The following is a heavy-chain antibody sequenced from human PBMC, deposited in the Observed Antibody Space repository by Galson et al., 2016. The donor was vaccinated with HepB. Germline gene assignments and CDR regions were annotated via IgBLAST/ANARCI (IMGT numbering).Heavy chain of an antibody. CDR3: ARGHIVATVDYYYYGLDV. D-gene: IGHD5-12*01. CDR2: INAANGDT. Sequence: SVKVSCKASGYTFTTYAMYWVRQAPGQRLEWMGWINAANGDTKYSQKLQGRGTITWDTSANTAYMELSSLRSEDTAVYYCARGHIVATVDYYYYGLDVWGQGTPVPLSS. J-gene: IGHJ6*02. CDR1: GYTFTTYA. V-gene: IGHV1-3*01.